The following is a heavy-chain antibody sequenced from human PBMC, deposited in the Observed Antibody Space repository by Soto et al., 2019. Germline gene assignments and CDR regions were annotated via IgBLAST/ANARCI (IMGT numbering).Heavy chain of an antibody. Sequence: SETLSLTCTVSGGSISSGDYYWSWIRQPPGKGLEWIGYIYYSGSTYYNPSLKSRVTISVDTSKNQLSLKLSSVTAADTAVYYWAGYSSGYFYDYWGQGILVTVSS. CDR2: IYYSGST. J-gene: IGHJ4*02. V-gene: IGHV4-30-4*01. CDR3: AGYSSGYFYDY. D-gene: IGHD3-22*01. CDR1: GGSISSGDYY.